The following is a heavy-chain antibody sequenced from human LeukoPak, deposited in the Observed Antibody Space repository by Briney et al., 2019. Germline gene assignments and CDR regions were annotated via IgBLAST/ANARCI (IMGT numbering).Heavy chain of an antibody. CDR1: GFAFSSHD. V-gene: IGHV3-30*18. Sequence: GESLRLSCAASGFAFSSHDMHWVRQAPGKGLEWVAAISYDGSKQLYADSVKGRFTISRDNSKNTLNLQMNSLRDEDTAVYYCAKDGARYLLTYYFEYWGQGTLVTVSS. CDR3: AKDGARYLLTYYFEY. J-gene: IGHJ4*02. CDR2: ISYDGSKQ. D-gene: IGHD3-9*01.